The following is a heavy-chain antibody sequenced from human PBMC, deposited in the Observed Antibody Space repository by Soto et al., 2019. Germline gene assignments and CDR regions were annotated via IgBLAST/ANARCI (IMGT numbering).Heavy chain of an antibody. J-gene: IGHJ4*02. Sequence: PSETLSLTCSVSGGSIGSYYWSWIRQPPGKGLEWIGYIYYSGSTNYNPSLKSRVTISVDTSKNQFSLKLTSVTAADTAVYYCACWGDGGGKAVFAFWGQGTLVTVSS. D-gene: IGHD2-15*01. V-gene: IGHV4-59*12. CDR2: IYYSGST. CDR3: ACWGDGGGKAVFAF. CDR1: GGSIGSYY.